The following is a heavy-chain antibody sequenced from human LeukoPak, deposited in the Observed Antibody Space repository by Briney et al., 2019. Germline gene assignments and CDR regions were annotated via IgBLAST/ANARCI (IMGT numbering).Heavy chain of an antibody. D-gene: IGHD4-17*01. Sequence: SETLSLTCAVYGGSFSGYYWSWIRQPPGKGLEWIGEINHSRSTNYNPSLKSRVTISVDTSKNQFSLKLSSVTAADTAVYYCARRIRNYGDYGYWGQGTLVTVSS. CDR3: ARRIRNYGDYGY. CDR2: INHSRST. V-gene: IGHV4-34*01. CDR1: GGSFSGYY. J-gene: IGHJ4*02.